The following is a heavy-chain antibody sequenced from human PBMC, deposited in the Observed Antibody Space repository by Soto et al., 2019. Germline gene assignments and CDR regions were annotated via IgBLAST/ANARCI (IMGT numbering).Heavy chain of an antibody. CDR2: IIPMFGTP. D-gene: IGHD6-6*01. V-gene: IGHV1-69*06. J-gene: IGHJ6*02. Sequence: QVQLVQSGAEVKKPGSSVKVSCKASGGTFSSYAISWVRQAPGPGLEWMGKIIPMFGTPNNAQKFQGRVTITADKSTSTGYMELSSLISEDTAVYYYARPPHSGSYDYYGMHVWGQGTTVTDSS. CDR1: GGTFSSYA. CDR3: ARPPHSGSYDYYGMHV.